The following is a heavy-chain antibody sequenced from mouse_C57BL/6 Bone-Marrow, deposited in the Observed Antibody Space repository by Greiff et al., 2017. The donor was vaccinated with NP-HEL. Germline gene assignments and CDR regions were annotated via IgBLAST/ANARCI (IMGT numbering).Heavy chain of an antibody. J-gene: IGHJ2*01. V-gene: IGHV1-64*01. D-gene: IGHD1-1*01. CDR1: GYTFTSYW. CDR3: TRRGGSYYGSLDY. CDR2: IHPNSGST. Sequence: QVQLQQPGAELVKPGASVKLSCKASGYTFTSYWMHWVKQRPGQGLEWIGMIHPNSGSTNYNEKFKSKATLTVDKSSSTAYMQLSSLTSEDSAVYYCTRRGGSYYGSLDYWGQGTTLTVSS.